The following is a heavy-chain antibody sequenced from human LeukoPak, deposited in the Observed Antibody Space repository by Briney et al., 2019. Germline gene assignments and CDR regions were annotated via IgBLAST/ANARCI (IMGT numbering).Heavy chain of an antibody. V-gene: IGHV3-7*01. Sequence: GGSLRLSCAASGFTFSSYWMGWVRQAPGKGLEWVANIKQDGSEKYYVDSVKGRFTISRDNAKNSLYLQMNSLRAEDTAVYYCARAKGYYYDGSGYYYGDYWGQGTLVTVSS. D-gene: IGHD3-22*01. CDR3: ARAKGYYYDGSGYYYGDY. CDR2: IKQDGSEK. CDR1: GFTFSSYW. J-gene: IGHJ4*02.